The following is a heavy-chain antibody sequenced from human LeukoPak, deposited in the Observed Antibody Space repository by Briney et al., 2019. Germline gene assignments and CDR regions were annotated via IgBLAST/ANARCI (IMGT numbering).Heavy chain of an antibody. CDR1: GFTFDDYA. D-gene: IGHD3-22*01. CDR3: AKGHPYYYDSSASSLYQYFDY. Sequence: GGSLRLSCAASGFTFDDYAMHWVRQAPGKGLEWVSGISWNSGSIGYADSVKGRFTISRDNAKNSLYLQMNSLRAEDTALYYCAKGHPYYYDSSASSLYQYFDYWGQGTLVTVSS. J-gene: IGHJ4*02. V-gene: IGHV3-9*01. CDR2: ISWNSGSI.